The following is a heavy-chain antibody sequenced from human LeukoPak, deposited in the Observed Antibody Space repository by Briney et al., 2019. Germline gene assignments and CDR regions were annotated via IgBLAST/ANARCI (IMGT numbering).Heavy chain of an antibody. V-gene: IGHV4-38-2*02. Sequence: GSLRLSCEASGFTFSSYSMNWVRQAPGKGLEWIGSIYHSGSTYYNPSLKSRVTISVDTSKNQFSLKLSSVTAADTAVYYCARDYCSGGSCYYGGDYWGQGTLVTVSS. CDR1: GFTFSSYS. J-gene: IGHJ4*02. CDR2: IYHSGST. D-gene: IGHD2-15*01. CDR3: ARDYCSGGSCYYGGDY.